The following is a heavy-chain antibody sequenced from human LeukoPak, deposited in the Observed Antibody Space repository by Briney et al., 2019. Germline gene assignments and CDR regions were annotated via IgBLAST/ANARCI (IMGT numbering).Heavy chain of an antibody. CDR3: TTWGY. V-gene: IGHV3-23*01. D-gene: IGHD3-16*01. CDR2: ITVSGGST. CDR1: GFTFSSYA. J-gene: IGHJ4*02. Sequence: PGKSLRVSCAASGFTFSSYAMSWVRQAPGKGLQWVSTITVSGGSTYYADSVKGRFTISRDNSRNTLYLQMNSLRAEDTAVYYCTTWGYWGQGALVTVSS.